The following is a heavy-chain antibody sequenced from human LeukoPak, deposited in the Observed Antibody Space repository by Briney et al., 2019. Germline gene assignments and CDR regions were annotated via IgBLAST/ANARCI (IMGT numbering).Heavy chain of an antibody. D-gene: IGHD3-10*01. CDR2: ISWNSGSI. J-gene: IGHJ4*01. CDR1: GFTFDDYA. V-gene: IGHV3-9*01. Sequence: GGSLRLSCAASGFTFDDYAMHWVRQAPGKGLEWVSGISWNSGSIGYADSVKGRFTISRDNAKNSLYLQMNSLRAEDTALYYCAALSPERWGQEPWSPSPQ. CDR3: AALSPER.